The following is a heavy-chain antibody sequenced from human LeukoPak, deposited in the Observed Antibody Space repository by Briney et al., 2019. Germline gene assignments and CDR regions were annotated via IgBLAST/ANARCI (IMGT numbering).Heavy chain of an antibody. D-gene: IGHD2-2*01. CDR1: GYSINSGYY. CDR3: ARQAGWRIGVLVVVPAASLDY. V-gene: IGHV4-38-2*01. Sequence: PSENLSLNCAVSGYSINSGYYWGRIRQPPGKGLEWIGSIYHSGSTYYNPSLKSRVTISVDTSKNQFSLKLSSVTAADTAVYYCARQAGWRIGVLVVVPAASLDYWGEGTLVTVFS. J-gene: IGHJ4*02. CDR2: IYHSGST.